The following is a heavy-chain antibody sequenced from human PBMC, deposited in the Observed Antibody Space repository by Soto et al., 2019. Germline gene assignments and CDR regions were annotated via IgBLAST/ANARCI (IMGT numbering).Heavy chain of an antibody. V-gene: IGHV4-39*01. CDR1: GCSISSSSYY. CDR3: ARLIGNSWLDS. CDR2: IYYSGST. J-gene: IGHJ5*01. Sequence: PSETLSLTCTVSGCSISSSSYYWGWIRQPPGKGLKWIGSIYYSGSTYYNPSLKSRITINPDTSNNQLSLQLNSVTPDDTAVYYCARLIGNSWLDSWGQGTLVTVSS.